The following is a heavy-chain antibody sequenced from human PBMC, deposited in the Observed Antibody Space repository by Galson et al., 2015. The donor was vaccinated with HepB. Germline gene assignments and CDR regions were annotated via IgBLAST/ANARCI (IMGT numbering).Heavy chain of an antibody. D-gene: IGHD3-16*02. J-gene: IGHJ2*01. V-gene: IGHV7-4-1*02. CDR3: ARPSPDYVWGSYRYNWYFDL. Sequence: SVKVSCKASGYTFTSYAMNWVRQAPGQGLEWMGWINTNTGNPTYAQGFTGRFVFSLDTSVSTAYLQISSLKAEDTAVYYCARPSPDYVWGSYRYNWYFDLWGRGTLVTVSS. CDR2: INTNTGNP. CDR1: GYTFTSYA.